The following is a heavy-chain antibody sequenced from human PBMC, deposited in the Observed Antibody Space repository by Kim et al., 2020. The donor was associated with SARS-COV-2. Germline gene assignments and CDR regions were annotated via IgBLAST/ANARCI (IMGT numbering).Heavy chain of an antibody. J-gene: IGHJ6*02. CDR1: GFTFSSYW. Sequence: GGSLRLSCAASGFTFSSYWMHWVRQAPGKGLVWVSRINSDGSSTSYADSVKGRFTISRDNAKNTLYLQMNSLRAEDTAVYYCARDSSSWYGPHGNYYYYYGMDVWGQGTTVTVSS. CDR3: ARDSSSWYGPHGNYYYYYGMDV. CDR2: INSDGSST. V-gene: IGHV3-74*01. D-gene: IGHD6-13*01.